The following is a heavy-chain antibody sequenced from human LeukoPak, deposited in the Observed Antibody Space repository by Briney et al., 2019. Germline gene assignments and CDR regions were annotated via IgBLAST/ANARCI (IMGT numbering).Heavy chain of an antibody. Sequence: GGSLRLPCAASGFPFSRYAMHWVRQAPGKGLEYVSAISSNGGSTYYADSVKGRFTISRDNSKNKLYLQMSSLRAEDTAVYYCVKGDSRSWYFNYAFDIWGQGTMVTVSS. J-gene: IGHJ3*02. D-gene: IGHD6-13*01. CDR1: GFPFSRYA. V-gene: IGHV3-64D*09. CDR3: VKGDSRSWYFNYAFDI. CDR2: ISSNGGST.